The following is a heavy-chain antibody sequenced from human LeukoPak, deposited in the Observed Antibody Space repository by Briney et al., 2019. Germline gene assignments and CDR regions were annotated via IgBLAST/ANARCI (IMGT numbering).Heavy chain of an antibody. CDR3: ARDYGDYFDY. Sequence: PSEPLSLTCTVSGGSISNYYWSWIRQPPGKGLEWIGYIYYSGSTNYNPSLKSRVIISVDTSKNQFSLKLSSVAAADTAVYYCARDYGDYFDYWGQGTLVTVSS. CDR2: IYYSGST. CDR1: GGSISNYY. D-gene: IGHD4-17*01. V-gene: IGHV4-59*01. J-gene: IGHJ4*02.